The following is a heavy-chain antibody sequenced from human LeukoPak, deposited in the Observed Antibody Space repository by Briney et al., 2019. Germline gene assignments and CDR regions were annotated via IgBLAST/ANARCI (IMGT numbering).Heavy chain of an antibody. CDR1: EFTFSSYT. CDR2: ISGSGGST. J-gene: IGHJ4*02. CDR3: ARSRAALGYFDY. Sequence: GGSLRLSCAASEFTFSSYTMSWVGQAPGKGLEWVSAISGSGGSTYYADSVKGRFTISRDNAKNSLYLQMNSLRAEDTAVYYCARSRAALGYFDYWGQGTLVTVSS. V-gene: IGHV3-23*01. D-gene: IGHD6-25*01.